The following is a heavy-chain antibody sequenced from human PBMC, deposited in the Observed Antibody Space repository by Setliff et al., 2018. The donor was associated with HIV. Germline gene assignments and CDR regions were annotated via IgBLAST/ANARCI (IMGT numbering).Heavy chain of an antibody. J-gene: IGHJ4*02. Sequence: LSLTCTVSGHSITSDYQWGWIRQPPGKGLEWIGSIYHSGSTYYNPSLKSRVTISVDTTKSQISLKLISVTAADTAVYYCARRSGFALDYWGQGTLVTVSS. D-gene: IGHD5-12*01. CDR3: ARRSGFALDY. CDR1: GHSITSDYQ. CDR2: IYHSGST. V-gene: IGHV4-38-2*02.